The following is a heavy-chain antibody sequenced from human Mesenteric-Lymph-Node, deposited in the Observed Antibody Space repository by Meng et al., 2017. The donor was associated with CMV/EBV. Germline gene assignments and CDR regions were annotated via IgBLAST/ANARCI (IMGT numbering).Heavy chain of an antibody. CDR1: GYTFTSYD. V-gene: IGHV1-8*03. J-gene: IGHJ4*02. CDR2: MNPNSGNT. D-gene: IGHD3-22*01. CDR3: ARAKYYYDSSGYYCIGY. Sequence: ASVKVSCKASGYTFTSYDINWVRQATGQGLEWMGWMNPNSGNTGYAEKFQGRVTITRNTSISTAYMELSSLRSEDTAVYYCARAKYYYDSSGYYCIGYWGQGTLVTVSS.